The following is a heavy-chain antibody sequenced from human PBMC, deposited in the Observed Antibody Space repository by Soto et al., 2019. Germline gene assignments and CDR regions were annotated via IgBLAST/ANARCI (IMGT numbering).Heavy chain of an antibody. J-gene: IGHJ4*02. V-gene: IGHV4-39*01. CDR1: GGSISSSSYY. Sequence: QLQLQESGPGLVKPSETLSLTCTVSGGSISSSSYYWGWIRQPPGKGLEWIGSIYYSGSTYYNPSLKSRFTISVDTSKKQFALKLSSVTAADTAVYYCASRSEWAMTRGSNLDYWGQGTLVTVSS. CDR2: IYYSGST. CDR3: ASRSEWAMTRGSNLDY. D-gene: IGHD3-10*01.